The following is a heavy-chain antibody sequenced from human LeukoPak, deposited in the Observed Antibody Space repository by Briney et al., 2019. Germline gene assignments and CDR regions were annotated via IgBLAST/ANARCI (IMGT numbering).Heavy chain of an antibody. J-gene: IGHJ5*02. CDR1: GGSFSGYY. D-gene: IGHD6-13*01. CDR2: INHSGRT. V-gene: IGHV4-34*01. CDR3: GRGFSRVAAGLSA. Sequence: SETLSLTCAVYGGSFSGYYWSWIRQPPGKGLEWIGEINHSGRTDYNPSLKRRVTISVDTSTNQSSLKLSALTAADTAVYYCGRGFSRVAAGLSAWGQGTLVTVSS.